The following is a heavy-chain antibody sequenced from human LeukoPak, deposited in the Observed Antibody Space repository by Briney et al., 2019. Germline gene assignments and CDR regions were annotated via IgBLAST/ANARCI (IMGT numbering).Heavy chain of an antibody. Sequence: SETLSLTCAVSGGSISSYYWSWIRQPPGKGLEWIGYIYYSGSTNYNPSLKSRVTISVDTSKNQFSLKLSSVTAADTAVYYCAREGGAGTGRDYYYYYYGMDVWGQGTTVTVSS. CDR3: AREGGAGTGRDYYYYYYGMDV. V-gene: IGHV4-59*01. CDR2: IYYSGST. J-gene: IGHJ6*02. D-gene: IGHD6-13*01. CDR1: GGSISSYY.